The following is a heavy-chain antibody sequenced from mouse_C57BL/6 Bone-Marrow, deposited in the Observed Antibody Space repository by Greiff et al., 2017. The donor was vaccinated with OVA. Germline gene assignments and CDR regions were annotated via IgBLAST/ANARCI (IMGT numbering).Heavy chain of an antibody. CDR2: IYPGDGDT. V-gene: IGHV1-82*01. Sequence: VKLQESGPELVKPGASVKISCKASGYAFSSSWMNWVKQRPGKGLEWIGRIYPGDGDTNYNGKFKGKATLTADKSSSTAYMQLSSLTSEDSAVYFCARRRYYYGSSSFDYWGQGTTLTVSS. CDR1: GYAFSSSW. CDR3: ARRRYYYGSSSFDY. J-gene: IGHJ2*01. D-gene: IGHD1-1*01.